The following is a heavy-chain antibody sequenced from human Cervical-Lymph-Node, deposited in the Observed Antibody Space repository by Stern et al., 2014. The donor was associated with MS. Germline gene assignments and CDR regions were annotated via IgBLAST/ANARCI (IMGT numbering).Heavy chain of an antibody. CDR3: AKGYSAFDY. CDR2: ISGGGDTT. CDR1: GFTYSTHA. V-gene: IGHV3-23*04. J-gene: IGHJ4*02. D-gene: IGHD2-21*01. Sequence: EVQLVESGGGLVQPGGSLRLSCASSGFTYSTHAMAWVRQAPGKGLEWVSGISGGGDTTHYADSVKGRFTISRDNSKSTLYLQMNNLRAEDTAVYYCAKGYSAFDYWGQGTLVTVSS.